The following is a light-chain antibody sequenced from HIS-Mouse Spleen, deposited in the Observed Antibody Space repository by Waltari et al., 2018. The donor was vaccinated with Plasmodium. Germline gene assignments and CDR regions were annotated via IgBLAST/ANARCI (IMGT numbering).Light chain of an antibody. Sequence: DIQLTPSPSTLSASVGVRVPIPCRASQSISSWLAWYQQKPGKAPKLLIYKASSLESGVPSRFSGSGSGTEFTLTISSLQPDDFATYYCQQYNSYWTFGQGTKVEIK. CDR3: QQYNSYWT. V-gene: IGKV1-5*03. CDR2: KAS. CDR1: QSISSW. J-gene: IGKJ1*01.